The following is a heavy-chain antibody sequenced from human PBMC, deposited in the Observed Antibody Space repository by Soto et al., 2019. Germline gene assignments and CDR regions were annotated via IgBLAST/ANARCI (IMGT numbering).Heavy chain of an antibody. CDR1: GGSISSGGYY. J-gene: IGHJ1*01. CDR2: IHHSGST. Sequence: QVQLQESGPGLVKASQTLSLTCNVSGGSISSGGYYWTWIRQHPGKGLEWIGNIHHSGSTFYNPSLXRXXSIAVDTSKNLFSLKLSSVTAADTAVYFCVRGVLSWGQDTLVTVSS. V-gene: IGHV4-31*03. CDR3: VRGVLS. D-gene: IGHD3-10*01.